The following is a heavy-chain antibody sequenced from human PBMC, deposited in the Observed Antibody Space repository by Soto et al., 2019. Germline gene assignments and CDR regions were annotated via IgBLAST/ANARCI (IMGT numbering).Heavy chain of an antibody. CDR2: IWYDGSNK. J-gene: IGHJ4*02. D-gene: IGHD4-17*01. CDR3: ARDRAYGPLDY. Sequence: QVQLVESGGGVVQPGRSLRLSCAASGFTFSSYGMHWVRQAPGKGLEWVAVIWYDGSNKYYADSVKGRFTISRDNSKNTLYLQMNSLRAEDTAVYYCARDRAYGPLDYWGQGTLVTVSS. CDR1: GFTFSSYG. V-gene: IGHV3-33*01.